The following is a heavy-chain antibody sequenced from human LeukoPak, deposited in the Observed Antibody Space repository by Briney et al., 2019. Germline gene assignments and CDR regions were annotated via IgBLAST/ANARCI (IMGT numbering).Heavy chain of an antibody. Sequence: PGGSLRLSCAASGFTFSSYGMHWVRQAPGKGLEWVAVIWYDGSNKYYADSVKGRFTISRDNSRNTLYLQMNSLRAGDAAVYYCARDVTYSFHAFDIWGQGTMVTVSS. CDR1: GFTFSSYG. D-gene: IGHD5-18*01. CDR2: IWYDGSNK. CDR3: ARDVTYSFHAFDI. J-gene: IGHJ3*02. V-gene: IGHV3-33*01.